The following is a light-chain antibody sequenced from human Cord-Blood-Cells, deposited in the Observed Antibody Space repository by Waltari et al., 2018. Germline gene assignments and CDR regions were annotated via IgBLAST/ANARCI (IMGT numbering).Light chain of an antibody. J-gene: IGKJ5*01. CDR3: QQSYSTLGT. CDR2: AAS. CDR1: QSISSY. Sequence: DIQMTQSPSSLSASVGDRVTITCRASQSISSYLNWYQQKPGKAPKLLIYAASCLQSGVPSRFSGSGSGTDFTLTISSLQPEDFATYYCQQSYSTLGTFGQGTRLEIK. V-gene: IGKV1-39*01.